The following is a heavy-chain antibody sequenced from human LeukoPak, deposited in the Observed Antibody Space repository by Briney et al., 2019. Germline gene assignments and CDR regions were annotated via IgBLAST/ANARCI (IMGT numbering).Heavy chain of an antibody. V-gene: IGHV3-21*01. CDR3: ARVFSVVTHNFDY. D-gene: IGHD4-23*01. J-gene: IGHJ4*02. CDR2: ISSSSSYI. CDR1: GFTFSSYS. Sequence: PGGSLRLSCAASGFTFSSYSMNWVRQAPGKRLEWVSSISSSSSYIYYADSVKGRFTISRDNAKNSLYLQMNSLRAEDTAVYYCARVFSVVTHNFDYWGQGTLVTVSS.